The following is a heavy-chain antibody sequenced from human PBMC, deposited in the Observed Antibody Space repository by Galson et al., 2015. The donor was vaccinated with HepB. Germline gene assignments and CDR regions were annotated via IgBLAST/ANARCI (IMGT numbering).Heavy chain of an antibody. CDR1: GCSISSYY. CDR2: IYYSGST. D-gene: IGHD6-13*01. Sequence: TLSLTCTVSGCSISSYYLSWIRQPPGKGLEWIGYIYYSGSTNYNPTPESGVTITVDTSKNQFSLKLMSGTAADTAVYYCARGAYSSSLYSFDPWGQGTLVTVSS. V-gene: IGHV4-59*01. CDR3: ARGAYSSSLYSFDP. J-gene: IGHJ5*02.